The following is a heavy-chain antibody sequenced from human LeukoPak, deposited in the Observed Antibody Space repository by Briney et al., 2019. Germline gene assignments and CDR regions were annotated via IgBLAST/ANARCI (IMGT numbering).Heavy chain of an antibody. CDR2: IYYSGST. D-gene: IGHD1-26*01. CDR1: GGSISSYY. Sequence: SETLSLTCTVSGGSISSYYWSWIRQPPGKGLEWIGYIYYSGSTNYNPSLKSRVTISVDTSKNQFSLKLSSVTAADTAVYYCARVGGSYSNPFDYWGQGTLVTVSS. V-gene: IGHV4-59*12. CDR3: ARVGGSYSNPFDY. J-gene: IGHJ4*02.